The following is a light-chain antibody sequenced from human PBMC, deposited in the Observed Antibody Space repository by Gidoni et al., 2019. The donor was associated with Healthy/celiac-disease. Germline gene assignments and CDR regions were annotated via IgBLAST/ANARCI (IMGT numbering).Light chain of an antibody. J-gene: IGLJ2*01. CDR2: QDS. Sequence: SYELTQPPPVFVSPGQTASITCSGDQLGDKYACWYQQKPGQSPVLFIYQDSKRPSGTPERFSGSNSENTATLAISGTQAMDEADYYCQAWDSRTDVVFGGGTKLTVL. CDR1: QLGDKY. V-gene: IGLV3-1*01. CDR3: QAWDSRTDVV.